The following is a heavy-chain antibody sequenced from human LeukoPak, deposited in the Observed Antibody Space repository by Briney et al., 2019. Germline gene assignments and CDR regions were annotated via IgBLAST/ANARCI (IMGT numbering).Heavy chain of an antibody. D-gene: IGHD4-23*01. CDR2: INPSGGST. Sequence: ASVKVSCKASGYTFTSYYMHWVRQAPGQGLEWMGIINPSGGSTSYAQKFQGRVTMTRDMSTSTDYMELSSLRSEDTAVYYCARDNSVEDTAWWFDPWGQGTLVIVTS. CDR3: ARDNSVEDTAWWFDP. CDR1: GYTFTSYY. J-gene: IGHJ5*02. V-gene: IGHV1-46*01.